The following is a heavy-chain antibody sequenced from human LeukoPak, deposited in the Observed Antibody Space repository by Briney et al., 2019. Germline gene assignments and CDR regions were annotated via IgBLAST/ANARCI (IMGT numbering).Heavy chain of an antibody. CDR2: ISYDGSNK. Sequence: GRSLRLSCAASGFTFSSYGMHWVRQAPGKGLEWVAVISYDGSNKYYADSVKGRFTISRDNSKNTLYLQMNSLRAEDTAVYYCAKSDSSSWLGYFDYWGQGTLVTVSS. J-gene: IGHJ4*02. D-gene: IGHD6-13*01. CDR3: AKSDSSSWLGYFDY. CDR1: GFTFSSYG. V-gene: IGHV3-30*18.